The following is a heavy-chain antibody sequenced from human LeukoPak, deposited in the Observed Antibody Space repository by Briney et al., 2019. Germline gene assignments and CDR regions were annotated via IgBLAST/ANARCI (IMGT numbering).Heavy chain of an antibody. CDR3: ARGRLYDYVWGSYRTAYYFDY. CDR2: IYYSGST. CDR1: GGSISSSSYY. V-gene: IGHV4-39*07. D-gene: IGHD3-16*02. Sequence: PSETLSLTCTVSGGSISSSSYYWGWIRQPPGKGLEWIGNIYYSGSTYYNPSLKSRVTISVDTSKNQFSLKLSSVTAADTAVYYCARGRLYDYVWGSYRTAYYFDYWGQGTLVTVSS. J-gene: IGHJ4*02.